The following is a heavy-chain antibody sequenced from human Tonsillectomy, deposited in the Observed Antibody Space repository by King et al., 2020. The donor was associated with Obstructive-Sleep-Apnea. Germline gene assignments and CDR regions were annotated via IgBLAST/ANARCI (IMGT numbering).Heavy chain of an antibody. D-gene: IGHD3-16*01. CDR3: AKSSYDYVWGTIDY. J-gene: IGHJ4*02. Sequence: VQLVESGGGLEQPGGSLRLSCAASGFSFSSYAMSWARQAPGKGLQWVSRRSGSGGNIDYADSVKGRFTISGDNSRNTLSLQMNSLSAEDTAVYYCAKSSYDYVWGTIDYWGQGTLVTVSS. CDR2: RSGSGGNI. V-gene: IGHV3-23*04. CDR1: GFSFSSYA.